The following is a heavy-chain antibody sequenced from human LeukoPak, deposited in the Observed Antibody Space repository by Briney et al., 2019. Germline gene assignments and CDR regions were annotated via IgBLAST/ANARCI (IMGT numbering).Heavy chain of an antibody. V-gene: IGHV1-69*05. Sequence: GASVKVSCKASGGTFSSYAISWVRQAPGQGLEWMGGIIPIFGTANYAQKFQGRVTITTGESTSTAYMELSSLRSEDTAVYYCARASVVVPAADYYYYYMDVWGKGTTVTVSS. CDR2: IIPIFGTA. J-gene: IGHJ6*03. D-gene: IGHD2-2*01. CDR3: ARASVVVPAADYYYYYMDV. CDR1: GGTFSSYA.